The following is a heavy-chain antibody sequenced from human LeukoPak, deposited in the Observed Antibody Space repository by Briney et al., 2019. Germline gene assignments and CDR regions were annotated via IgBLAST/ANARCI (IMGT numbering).Heavy chain of an antibody. CDR2: ISGSGGST. J-gene: IGHJ1*01. CDR3: AKGRQYGGNFYFQH. Sequence: GGSLRLSCAASGFTFSSYATSWVRQAPGKGLEWVSAISGSGGSTYYADSVKGRFTISRDNSKNTLYLQMNSLRAEDTAVYYCAKGRQYGGNFYFQHWGQGTLVTVSS. V-gene: IGHV3-23*01. D-gene: IGHD4-23*01. CDR1: GFTFSSYA.